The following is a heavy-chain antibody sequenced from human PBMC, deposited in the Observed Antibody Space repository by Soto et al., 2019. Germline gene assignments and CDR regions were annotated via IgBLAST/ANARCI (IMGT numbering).Heavy chain of an antibody. CDR2: IYYSGST. D-gene: IGHD2-2*01. CDR1: GGSISSYY. J-gene: IGHJ6*03. Sequence: SETLSLTCTVSGGSISSYYWSWIRQPPGKGLEWIGYIYYSGSTNYNPSLKSRVTISVDTSKNQFSLKLSSVTAADTAVYYCATASLYCSSTSCSPGERLDYYYYYYMDVWGKGTTVTVSS. V-gene: IGHV4-59*01. CDR3: ATASLYCSSTSCSPGERLDYYYYYYMDV.